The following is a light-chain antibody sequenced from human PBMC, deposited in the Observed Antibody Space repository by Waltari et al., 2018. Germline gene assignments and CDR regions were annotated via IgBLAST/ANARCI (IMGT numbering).Light chain of an antibody. Sequence: DIQMTQSPSSLSASVGDKVTITSRHSQSISTWLAWFQLKPGKAPKLLIYKASNLESGVPSRFSGSGSGTEFTLTISSLLPEDFATYYCQQYNSDSHSFGQGTRLEIK. CDR1: QSISTW. CDR3: QQYNSDSHS. V-gene: IGKV1-5*03. CDR2: KAS. J-gene: IGKJ2*01.